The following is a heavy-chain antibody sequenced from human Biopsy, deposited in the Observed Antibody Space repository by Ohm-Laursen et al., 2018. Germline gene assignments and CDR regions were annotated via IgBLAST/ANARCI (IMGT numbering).Heavy chain of an antibody. CDR2: INPSGSTT. CDR3: ARNTGWYGDLYYFDY. CDR1: GYSFTSSY. V-gene: IGHV1-46*01. D-gene: IGHD6-19*01. J-gene: IGHJ4*02. Sequence: SVKASCKSSGYSFTSSYMHWVRQAPGQGLGWMGMINPSGSTTSYPQIFQGRVTMTRDTAKSTVYMELSSLRSADAAVYFCARNTGWYGDLYYFDYWGQGTLVTVSS.